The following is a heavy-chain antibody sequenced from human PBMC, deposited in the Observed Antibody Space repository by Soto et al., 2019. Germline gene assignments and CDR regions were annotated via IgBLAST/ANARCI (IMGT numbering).Heavy chain of an antibody. CDR3: ATLPGIAVAGTKGYYYGMDV. Sequence: ASVKVSCKASGYTFTSYAMHWVRQAPGQRLEWMGWINAGNGNTKYSQKFQGRVTITRDTSASTAYMELSSLRSEDTAVYYCATLPGIAVAGTKGYYYGMDVWGQGTTVTVSS. CDR2: INAGNGNT. V-gene: IGHV1-3*01. CDR1: GYTFTSYA. D-gene: IGHD6-19*01. J-gene: IGHJ6*02.